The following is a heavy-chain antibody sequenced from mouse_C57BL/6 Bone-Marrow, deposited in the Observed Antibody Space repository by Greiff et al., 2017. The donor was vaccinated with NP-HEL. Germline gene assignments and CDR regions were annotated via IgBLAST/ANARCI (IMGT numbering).Heavy chain of an antibody. CDR1: GFSLSTFGMG. CDR2: IWWDDDK. V-gene: IGHV8-8*01. Sequence: QVTLKVCGPGILQPSQTLSLTCSFSGFSLSTFGMGVGWIRQPSGQGLEWLAHIWWDDDKYYNPALKSRLTISKDTSKNQVFLKVANVDTADTATYYCARTLYYDYVGYCDVWGTGTTVTVSS. CDR3: ARTLYYDYVGYCDV. D-gene: IGHD2-4*01. J-gene: IGHJ1*03.